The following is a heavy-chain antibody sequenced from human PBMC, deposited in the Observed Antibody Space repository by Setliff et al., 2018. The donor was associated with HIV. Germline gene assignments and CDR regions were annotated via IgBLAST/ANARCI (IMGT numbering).Heavy chain of an antibody. J-gene: IGHJ4*02. D-gene: IGHD6-13*01. CDR1: GYRFSSYA. V-gene: IGHV1-69*10. CDR2: IIPILGIP. Sequence: GASVKVSCKASGYRFSSYAITWVRQAPGQGPEWMGGIIPILGIPNYAQKFQGRVTITADKSTSIAYMELSSLISEDTAVYYCASSRHPVASFDYWGQGTLVTVSS. CDR3: ASSRHPVASFDY.